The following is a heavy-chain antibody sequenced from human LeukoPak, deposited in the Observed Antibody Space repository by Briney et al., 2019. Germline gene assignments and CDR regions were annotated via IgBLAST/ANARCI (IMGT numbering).Heavy chain of an antibody. CDR1: GGSISSSSYY. V-gene: IGHV4-39*07. D-gene: IGHD3-3*02. CDR2: IYYSGTT. Sequence: SETLSLTCTVSGGSISSSSYYWGWIRQPPGKGLEWIGSIYYSGTTYYNPALKSRVTISVDTSKNQFSLKVSSVTAADTTEYYCARLLGLRDYWGQGTLVTVSS. J-gene: IGHJ4*02. CDR3: ARLLGLRDY.